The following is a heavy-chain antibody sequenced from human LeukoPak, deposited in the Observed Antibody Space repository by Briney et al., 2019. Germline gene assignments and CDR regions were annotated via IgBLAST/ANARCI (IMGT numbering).Heavy chain of an antibody. J-gene: IGHJ4*02. CDR2: IWYDGSNK. D-gene: IGHD3-9*01. CDR1: GFTFSSYG. Sequence: GGSLRLSCAASGFTFSSYGMHWVRQAPGKGLEWVAVIWYDGSNKYYADSVKGRFTISRDNSKNTLYLQMNSLRAEDTAVYYCARVGGYDILTGYFSAFDYWGQGTLVTVSS. CDR3: ARVGGYDILTGYFSAFDY. V-gene: IGHV3-33*01.